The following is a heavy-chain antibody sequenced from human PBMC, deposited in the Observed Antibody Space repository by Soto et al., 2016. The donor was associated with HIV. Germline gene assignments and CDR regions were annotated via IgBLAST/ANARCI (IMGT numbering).Heavy chain of an antibody. CDR2: IYSGGDT. V-gene: IGHV3-66*01. CDR3: ARDLLRRRGGLLDI. J-gene: IGHJ3*02. D-gene: IGHD4-17*01. Sequence: EVQLVESGGGLVQPGGSLRLSCAASEFIVSSNYMNWVRQAPGQGLEWVSIIYSGGDTNYADSVKGRFTISRDNSKNTLYLQMNSLRAEDTAVYYCARDLLRRRGGLLDIWGQGTLVTVSS. CDR1: EFIVSSNY.